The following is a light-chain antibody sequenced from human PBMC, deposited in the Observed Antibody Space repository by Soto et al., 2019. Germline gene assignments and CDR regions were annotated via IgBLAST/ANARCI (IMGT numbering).Light chain of an antibody. Sequence: EIVLTPSPGTLSLSPVERATLSCRASQSVSSSYLAWYQQKPGQAPRLLIYGASSRATGIPDRFSGSGSGTDFTLTISRLEPEDFAVYYCQQYGSSPPNTFGQGTRLEIK. J-gene: IGKJ5*01. CDR3: QQYGSSPPNT. CDR1: QSVSSSY. CDR2: GAS. V-gene: IGKV3-20*01.